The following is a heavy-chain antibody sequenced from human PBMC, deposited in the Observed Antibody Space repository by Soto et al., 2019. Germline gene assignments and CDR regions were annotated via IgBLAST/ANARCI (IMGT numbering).Heavy chain of an antibody. CDR2: ISYDGSNK. V-gene: IGHV3-30-3*01. CDR1: GFTFSSYA. Sequence: LRLSCAASGFTFSSYAMHWVRQAPGKGLEWVAVISYDGSNKYYADSVKGRFTISRDNSKNTLYLQMNSLRAEDTAVYYCAREGYSGYDWGEDYYGMDVWGQGTTVTVSS. J-gene: IGHJ6*02. CDR3: AREGYSGYDWGEDYYGMDV. D-gene: IGHD5-12*01.